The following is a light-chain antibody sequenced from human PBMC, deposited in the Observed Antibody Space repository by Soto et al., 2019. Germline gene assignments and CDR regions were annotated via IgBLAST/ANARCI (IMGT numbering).Light chain of an antibody. CDR2: DAS. J-gene: IGKJ1*01. Sequence: EILLTQSPATLSLSPGEIATLSCRASQSVSSNLAWYQQKPGQAPRLLIYDASNRATGIPPRFSGSGSGTDFTLTISRLEPEDFAVYYCQQRSNWPRTFGQGTKVDIK. CDR1: QSVSSN. V-gene: IGKV3-11*01. CDR3: QQRSNWPRT.